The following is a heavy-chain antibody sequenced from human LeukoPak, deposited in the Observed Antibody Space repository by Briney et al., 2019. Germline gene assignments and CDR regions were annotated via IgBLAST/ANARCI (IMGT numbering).Heavy chain of an antibody. Sequence: SETLSLTCTVSGGSISTNSYYWGWIRQPPGKGLKWIGSICYSGSTYYNPSLRSRVTISVNTSKNQFSLKLSSVTATDTAMYYCARNRYYYGSGSYGVPNWFDPWGQGTLVTVSS. J-gene: IGHJ5*02. CDR1: GGSISTNSYY. D-gene: IGHD3-10*01. CDR2: ICYSGST. CDR3: ARNRYYYGSGSYGVPNWFDP. V-gene: IGHV4-39*01.